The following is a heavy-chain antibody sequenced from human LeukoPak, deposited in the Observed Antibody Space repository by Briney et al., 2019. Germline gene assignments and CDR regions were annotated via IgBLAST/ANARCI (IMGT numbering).Heavy chain of an antibody. J-gene: IGHJ5*02. D-gene: IGHD2-2*01. CDR3: AREGCSSTSCPEHNWFDP. CDR2: IYYSGST. CDR1: GGSISSGGYY. V-gene: IGHV4-31*03. Sequence: PSETLSLTCTVPGGSISSGGYYWSWIRQHPGKGLEWIGYIYYSGSTYYNPSLKSRVTISVDTSKNQFSLKLSSVTAADTAVYYCAREGCSSTSCPEHNWFDPWGQGTLVTVSS.